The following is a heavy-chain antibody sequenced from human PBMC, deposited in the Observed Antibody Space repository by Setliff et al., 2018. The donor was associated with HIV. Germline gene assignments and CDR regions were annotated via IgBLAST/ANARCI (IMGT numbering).Heavy chain of an antibody. Sequence: GGSLRLSCAASGFTFSSYEMHWVRQAPGKGLEWVAVISYDGSDKYYVDAVKGRFTISRDNSKNRLHLQMNSLRAEDTAVYYCARIYDSSAYYPHDAFDIWSQGTMVTVSS. D-gene: IGHD3-22*01. CDR1: GFTFSSYE. CDR3: ARIYDSSAYYPHDAFDI. V-gene: IGHV3-30*07. CDR2: ISYDGSDK. J-gene: IGHJ3*02.